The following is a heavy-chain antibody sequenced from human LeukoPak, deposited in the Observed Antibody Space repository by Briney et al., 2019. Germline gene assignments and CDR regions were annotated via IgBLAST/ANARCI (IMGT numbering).Heavy chain of an antibody. D-gene: IGHD6-25*01. J-gene: IGHJ4*02. CDR3: ARSAAAARGEDY. CDR1: RGSFSGYY. CDR2: INHSGST. V-gene: IGHV4-34*01. Sequence: SETLSLTCAVYRGSFSGYYWSWIRQPPGKRLEWIGEINHSGSTNYNPSLKSRVTISVDTSKSQFSLKLSSVTAADTAVYYCARSAAAARGEDYWGQGTLVTVSS.